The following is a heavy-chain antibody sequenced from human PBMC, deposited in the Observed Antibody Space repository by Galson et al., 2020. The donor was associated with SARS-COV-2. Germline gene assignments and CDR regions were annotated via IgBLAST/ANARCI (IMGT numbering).Heavy chain of an antibody. D-gene: IGHD6-19*01. Sequence: GESLKISCAASGFTFNTYGMHWVRQAPGKGLEWVALIWYDGSNKYYADSVKGRFTISRDNSKNTLYLQMNSLRAEDTAVYYCAREYSSGWYHAFDIWGQGTMVTVSS. CDR3: AREYSSGWYHAFDI. CDR2: IWYDGSNK. V-gene: IGHV3-33*01. J-gene: IGHJ3*02. CDR1: GFTFNTYG.